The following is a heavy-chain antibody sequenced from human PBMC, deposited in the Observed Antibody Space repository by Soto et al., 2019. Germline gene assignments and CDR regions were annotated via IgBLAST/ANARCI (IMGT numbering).Heavy chain of an antibody. CDR1: GFTFSSYG. Sequence: QMQLVESGGGVVQPGRSLRLSCAASGFTFSSYGMHWVRQAPGKGLEWVAVIWYDGSNKYYADSVKGRFTISRDNSKNTLYLQMNSLRAEDTAVYCCARGPLLLWFGELLFYWGQGTLVTVSS. V-gene: IGHV3-33*01. CDR2: IWYDGSNK. D-gene: IGHD3-10*01. CDR3: ARGPLLLWFGELLFY. J-gene: IGHJ4*02.